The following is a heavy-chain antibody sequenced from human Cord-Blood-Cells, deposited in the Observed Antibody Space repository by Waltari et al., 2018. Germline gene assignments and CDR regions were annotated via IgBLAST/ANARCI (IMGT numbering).Heavy chain of an antibody. CDR3: ARVPIYCSSTSCYDY. CDR2: INSDGSST. CDR1: GFTFSSYW. D-gene: IGHD2-2*01. J-gene: IGHJ4*02. V-gene: IGHV3-74*01. Sequence: EVQLVESGGGLVQPGGSLRLSCAASGFTFSSYWMHWVRQAPGKGLVWGSRINSDGSSTSYADSVKGRFTISRDNAKNTLYLQMNSLRAEDTAVYYCARVPIYCSSTSCYDYWGQGTLVTVSS.